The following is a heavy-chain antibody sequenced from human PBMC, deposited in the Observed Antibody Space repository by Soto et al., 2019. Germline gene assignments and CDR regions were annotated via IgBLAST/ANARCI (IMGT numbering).Heavy chain of an antibody. CDR2: IYYSGST. CDR3: ARSDYGDYGTFDY. D-gene: IGHD4-17*01. CDR1: GGSISSSSYY. J-gene: IGHJ4*02. Sequence: SETLSLTCTVSGGSISSSSYYWGWIRQPPGKGLEWIGSIYYSGSTYYNPSLKSRVTISVDTSKNQFSLKLSSVTAADTAVYYCARSDYGDYGTFDYWGQGTLVTVSS. V-gene: IGHV4-39*01.